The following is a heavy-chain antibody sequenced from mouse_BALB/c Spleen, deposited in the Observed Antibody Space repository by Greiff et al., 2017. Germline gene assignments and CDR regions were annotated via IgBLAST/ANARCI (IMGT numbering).Heavy chain of an antibody. CDR1: GFTFSSFG. CDR3: ARSTTVVATDY. D-gene: IGHD1-1*01. Sequence: EVHLVESGGGLVQPGGSRKLSCAASGFTFSSFGMHWVRQAPEKGLEWVAYISSGSSTIYYADTVKGRFTISRDNPKNTLFLQMTSLRSEDTAMYYCARSTTVVATDYWGQGTTLTVSS. J-gene: IGHJ2*01. CDR2: ISSGSSTI. V-gene: IGHV5-17*02.